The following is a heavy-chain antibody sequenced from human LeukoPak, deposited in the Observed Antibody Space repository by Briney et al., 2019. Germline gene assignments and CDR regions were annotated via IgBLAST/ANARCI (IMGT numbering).Heavy chain of an antibody. CDR1: GFTFSSYG. J-gene: IGHJ4*02. CDR2: ISYDGSNK. V-gene: IGHV3-30*18. CDR3: AKDSWVLRYFDWSSGFDY. D-gene: IGHD3-9*01. Sequence: GGSLRLSCAASGFTFSSYGMHWVRQAPGKGLEWVAVISYDGSNKYYADSVKGRFTISRDNSKSTLYLQMNSLRAEDTAVYYCAKDSWVLRYFDWSSGFDYWGQGTLVTVSS.